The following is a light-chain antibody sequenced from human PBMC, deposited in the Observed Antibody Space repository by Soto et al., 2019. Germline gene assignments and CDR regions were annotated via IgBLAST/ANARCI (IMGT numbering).Light chain of an antibody. Sequence: EIVLTQSPGTLSLSPGVRATLSCRASRSVSASYLAWYQQKPGQAPRLLIYGASSRATGFPDRFSGSGSGTDFTLTISRLEPEDSAVYYCQQYDTSATFGQGTNLEI. CDR2: GAS. J-gene: IGKJ2*01. CDR1: RSVSASY. V-gene: IGKV3-20*01. CDR3: QQYDTSAT.